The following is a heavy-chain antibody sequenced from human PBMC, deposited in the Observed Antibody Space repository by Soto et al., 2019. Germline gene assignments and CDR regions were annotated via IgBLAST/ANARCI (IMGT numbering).Heavy chain of an antibody. CDR3: ARDEAAAGWFDP. CDR2: IYYSGST. CDR1: GGSISSYY. D-gene: IGHD6-13*01. J-gene: IGHJ5*02. V-gene: IGHV4-59*01. Sequence: KSSETLSLTCTVSGGSISSYYWSWIRQPPGKGLEWIGYIYYSGSTNYNPSLKSRVTISVDTSKNQFSLKLSSVTAADTAVYYCARDEAAAGWFDPWGQGTLVTVSS.